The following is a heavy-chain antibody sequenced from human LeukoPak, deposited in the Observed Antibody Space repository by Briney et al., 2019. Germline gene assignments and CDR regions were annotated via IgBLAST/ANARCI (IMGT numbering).Heavy chain of an antibody. Sequence: SVKVSCKASGGTFSSYAISWVRQAPGQGLEWMGGIIPIFGTANYAQKFQGRVTITADESTSTAYMELSSLRSGDTAVYYCARNTLYDSSGYPLYYYYYMDVWGKGTTVTVSS. CDR2: IIPIFGTA. D-gene: IGHD3-22*01. V-gene: IGHV1-69*13. CDR3: ARNTLYDSSGYPLYYYYYMDV. J-gene: IGHJ6*03. CDR1: GGTFSSYA.